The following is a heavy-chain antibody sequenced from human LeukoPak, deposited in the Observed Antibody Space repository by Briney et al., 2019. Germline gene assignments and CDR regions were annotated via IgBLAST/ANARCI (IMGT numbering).Heavy chain of an antibody. CDR1: GDHISSSTW. D-gene: IGHD1-1*01. V-gene: IGHV4-4*02. CDR2: IYHSGST. J-gene: IGHJ3*02. Sequence: SETLSLTCAVPGDHISSSTWWNWVRQPPGKGLEWIGEIYHSGSTNSNPSLKSRVIISVDKTKNQFSLKLNSVTAADTAMYYCARGHNENRYKSTIDIWGQGTMVTVSS. CDR3: ARGHNENRYKSTIDI.